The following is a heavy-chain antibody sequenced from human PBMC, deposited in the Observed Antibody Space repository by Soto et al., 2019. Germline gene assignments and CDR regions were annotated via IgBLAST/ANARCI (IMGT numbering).Heavy chain of an antibody. V-gene: IGHV3-30-3*01. CDR2: ISYDGSNK. CDR1: GFTFSSYA. J-gene: IGHJ6*02. Sequence: PGGSLRLSCAASGFTFSSYAMHWVRQAPGKGLEWVAVISYDGSNKYYADSVKGRFTISRDNSKNTLYLQMNSLRAEDTAVYYCARELTMVRGVMVFYYYYGMDVWGQGTTVT. CDR3: ARELTMVRGVMVFYYYYGMDV. D-gene: IGHD3-10*01.